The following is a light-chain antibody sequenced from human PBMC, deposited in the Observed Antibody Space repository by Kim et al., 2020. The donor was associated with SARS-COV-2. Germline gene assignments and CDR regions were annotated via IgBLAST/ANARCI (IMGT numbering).Light chain of an antibody. CDR1: SLKDNY. V-gene: IGLV3-19*01. J-gene: IGLJ3*02. Sequence: SSELTQDPAVSVALGQTVRITCQGASLKDNYASWYQQKPGQAPILVIYGENNRPSEIPDRFSGSRSGDTASLTITAAQAEDDADYYCNSRDNSGDHWVFGGGTQLTVL. CDR3: NSRDNSGDHWV. CDR2: GEN.